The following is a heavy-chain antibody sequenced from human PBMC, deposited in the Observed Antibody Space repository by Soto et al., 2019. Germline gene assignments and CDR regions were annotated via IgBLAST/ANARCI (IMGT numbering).Heavy chain of an antibody. CDR3: TTDGPDYGAYYYYYYMDV. Sequence: GGSLRLSCAASGFTFRNAWMSWVRQAPGKGLEWVGRIKSKTDGGTTDYAAPVKGRFTISRDDSKNTLYLQMNSLKTEDTAVYYCTTDGPDYGAYYYYYYMDVWGKGTTVTVSS. V-gene: IGHV3-15*01. J-gene: IGHJ6*03. CDR2: IKSKTDGGTT. CDR1: GFTFRNAW. D-gene: IGHD4-17*01.